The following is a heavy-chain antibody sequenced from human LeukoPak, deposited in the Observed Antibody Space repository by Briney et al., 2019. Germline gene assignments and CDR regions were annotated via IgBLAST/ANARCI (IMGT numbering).Heavy chain of an antibody. J-gene: IGHJ6*03. Sequence: SETLSLTCTVSGGSVSSGDYYWSWIRQPPGKGLEWIGYIYYSGSTDYNPSLKSRVTMSVDTSRSQFSLKLSSVTAADTAVYYCARTGTSSYFYYLDVWGKGTTVTVSS. CDR2: IYYSGST. V-gene: IGHV4-61*08. CDR1: GGSVSSGDYY. CDR3: ARTGTSSYFYYLDV. D-gene: IGHD1-7*01.